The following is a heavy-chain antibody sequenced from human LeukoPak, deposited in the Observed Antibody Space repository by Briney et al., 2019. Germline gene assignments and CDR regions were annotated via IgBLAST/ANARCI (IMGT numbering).Heavy chain of an antibody. V-gene: IGHV1-3*01. CDR3: ARARWTSTTTTYYRDH. CDR1: GYTFTSYA. J-gene: IGHJ4*02. CDR2: IDAGNGKT. D-gene: IGHD4-17*01. Sequence: GASVTVSCMASGYTFTSYAIHWVRQAPGQRLEWMGWIDAGNGKTKYSQNFQGRVTITRDTSATTAYMDLRSLRSEDTAVYYCARARWTSTTTTYYRDHWGQGTLVTVSS.